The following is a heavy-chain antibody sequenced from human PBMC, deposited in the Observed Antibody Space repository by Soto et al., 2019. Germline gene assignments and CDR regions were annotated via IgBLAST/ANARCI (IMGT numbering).Heavy chain of an antibody. J-gene: IGHJ4*02. D-gene: IGHD6-13*01. CDR2: IYYSGST. CDR3: ARRPGVIAAAGTGFDY. CDR1: GGSISSGGYY. V-gene: IGHV4-31*03. Sequence: QVQLQESGPGLVKPSQTLSLTCTVSGGSISSGGYYWSWIRQHPGKGLEWIGYIYYSGSTYYNPYLKSRVTISGDTSKNQFSLKLSSVTAADTAVYYCARRPGVIAAAGTGFDYWGQGTLVTVSS.